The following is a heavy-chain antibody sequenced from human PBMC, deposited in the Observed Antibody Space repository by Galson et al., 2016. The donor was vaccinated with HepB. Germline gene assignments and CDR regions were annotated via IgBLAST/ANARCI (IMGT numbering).Heavy chain of an antibody. V-gene: IGHV4-59*01. Sequence: SETLSLTCNISGGSISSYFWSWIRQPPGKGLEWIGYVYKTGSTIYSPSLKSRVTVSVDTSKNQFSLELRSMTAADTAIYYCARGVTGTPYFDFWGQGALVTVSS. CDR1: GGSISSYF. CDR3: ARGVTGTPYFDF. D-gene: IGHD2-21*02. J-gene: IGHJ4*02. CDR2: VYKTGST.